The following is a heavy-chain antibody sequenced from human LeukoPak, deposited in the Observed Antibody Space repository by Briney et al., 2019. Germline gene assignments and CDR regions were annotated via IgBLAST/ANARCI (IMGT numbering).Heavy chain of an antibody. Sequence: PGASLRLSCAASGFTFSSYAMSWVRQAPGKGLEWVSAISGSGGSTYYADSVKGRFTISRDNSQNTLYLQMNSLRAEDTAVYYCAKAKLSGGWYFDYWGQGTLVTVSS. CDR2: ISGSGGST. J-gene: IGHJ4*02. CDR3: AKAKLSGGWYFDY. D-gene: IGHD2-15*01. V-gene: IGHV3-23*01. CDR1: GFTFSSYA.